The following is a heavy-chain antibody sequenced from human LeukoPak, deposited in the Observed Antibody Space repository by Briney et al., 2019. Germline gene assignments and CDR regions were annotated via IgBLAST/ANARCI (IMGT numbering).Heavy chain of an antibody. CDR3: ARIIAVAGTDWFDP. Sequence: GGSLRLSCAASGFTFSDYYMSWIRQAPGKGLEWVSYISSSGSTIYYADSVKGRFTISRDNAKNSLYLQMNSLRAEDTAVYYCARIIAVAGTDWFDPWGQGTLVTVSS. V-gene: IGHV3-11*01. J-gene: IGHJ5*02. D-gene: IGHD6-13*01. CDR1: GFTFSDYY. CDR2: ISSSGSTI.